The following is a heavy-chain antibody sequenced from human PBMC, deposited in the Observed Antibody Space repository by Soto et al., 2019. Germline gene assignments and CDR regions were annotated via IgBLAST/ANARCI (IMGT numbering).Heavy chain of an antibody. Sequence: QVQLVESGGGLVKPGGSLRLSCAASGFTFSDYYMSWIRQAPGKGLEWVSYISRSSSYTNYADSVKGRFNISRDNAKIPRYLQMNSRRAENTAVYYCARESLPVDAAMAPSDDWGQGTLVTVSS. J-gene: IGHJ4*02. V-gene: IGHV3-11*05. CDR1: GFTFSDYY. CDR3: ARESLPVDAAMAPSDD. D-gene: IGHD5-18*01. CDR2: ISRSSSYT.